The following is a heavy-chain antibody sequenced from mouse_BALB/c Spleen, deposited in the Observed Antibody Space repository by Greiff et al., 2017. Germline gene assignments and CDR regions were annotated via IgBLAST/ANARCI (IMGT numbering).Heavy chain of an antibody. CDR2: ISSGGSYT. CDR1: GFTFSSYG. CDR3: ARHMRGDYVKYYAMDY. V-gene: IGHV5-6*01. J-gene: IGHJ4*01. Sequence: EVMLVESGGDLVKPGGSLKLSCAASGFTFSSYGMSWVRQTPDKRLEWVATISSGGSYTYYPDSVKGRFTISRDNAKNTLYLQMSSLKSEDTAMYYCARHMRGDYVKYYAMDYWGQGTSVTVSS. D-gene: IGHD2-13*01.